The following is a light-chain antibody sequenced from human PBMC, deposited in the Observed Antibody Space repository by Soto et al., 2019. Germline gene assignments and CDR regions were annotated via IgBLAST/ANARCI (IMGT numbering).Light chain of an antibody. CDR1: QSISDT. Sequence: EIVLTHSPATLSVSPLGRSPIXSMPSQSISDTLAWYQQKPGQAPRLLIHGASTRATGFPARFSGSGSGTDFTLTISSLQSEDFAVYYCHQRSNWPPDTFGQGTRLE. CDR3: HQRSNWPPDT. CDR2: GAS. J-gene: IGKJ5*01. V-gene: IGKV3-15*01.